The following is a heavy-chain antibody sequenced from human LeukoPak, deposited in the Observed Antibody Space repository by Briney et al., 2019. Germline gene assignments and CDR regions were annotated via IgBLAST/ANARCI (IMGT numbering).Heavy chain of an antibody. CDR2: INPNSGGT. CDR1: GYTFTSYG. CDR3: ARDRHYYDRLEYFQH. V-gene: IGHV1-2*02. Sequence: ASVKVSCKASGYTFTSYGISWVRQAPGQGLEWMGWINPNSGGTNYAQKFQGRVTMTRDTSISTAYMELSRLRSDDTAVYYCARDRHYYDRLEYFQHWGQGTLVTVSS. D-gene: IGHD3-22*01. J-gene: IGHJ1*01.